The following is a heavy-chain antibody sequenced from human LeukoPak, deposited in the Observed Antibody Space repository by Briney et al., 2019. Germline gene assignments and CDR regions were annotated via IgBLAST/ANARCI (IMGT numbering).Heavy chain of an antibody. J-gene: IGHJ4*02. CDR3: ARDHKKGQYYDFWSGYYGFDY. Sequence: ASVKVSCKASGGTFSKYTISWVRQAPGQGLEWMGRISAYNGNTNYAQKLQGRVTMTTDTSTSTAYMELRSLRSDDTAVYYCARDHKKGQYYDFWSGYYGFDYWGQGTLVTVSS. D-gene: IGHD3-3*01. CDR1: GGTFSKYT. CDR2: ISAYNGNT. V-gene: IGHV1-18*01.